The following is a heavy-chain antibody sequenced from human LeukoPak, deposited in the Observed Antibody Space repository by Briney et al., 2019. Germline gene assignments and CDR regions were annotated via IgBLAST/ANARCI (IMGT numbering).Heavy chain of an antibody. J-gene: IGHJ6*02. CDR1: GGSISSGDYY. V-gene: IGHV4-30-4*01. Sequence: SETLSLTCTVSGGSISSGDYYWRWIRQPPGKGLEWIGYIYYSGSTYYNPSLKSRVTISVDTSKNQFSLKLSSVTAADTAVYYCARLALGSSWSYYYYGMDVWGQGTTVTVSS. D-gene: IGHD6-13*01. CDR2: IYYSGST. CDR3: ARLALGSSWSYYYYGMDV.